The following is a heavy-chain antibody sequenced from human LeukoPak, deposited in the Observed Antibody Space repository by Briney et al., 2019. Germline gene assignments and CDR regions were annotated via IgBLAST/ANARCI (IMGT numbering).Heavy chain of an antibody. Sequence: ASVKVSCKASGYTFTSYAMNWVRQAPGQGLEWMGWINPNSGGTNYAQKFQGRVAMPRDTSISTAYMELSRLRSDDTAVYYCASGFMGYDRSGYYDDAFDIWGQGTMVTVSS. CDR1: GYTFTSYA. V-gene: IGHV1-2*02. CDR2: INPNSGGT. J-gene: IGHJ3*02. D-gene: IGHD3-22*01. CDR3: ASGFMGYDRSGYYDDAFDI.